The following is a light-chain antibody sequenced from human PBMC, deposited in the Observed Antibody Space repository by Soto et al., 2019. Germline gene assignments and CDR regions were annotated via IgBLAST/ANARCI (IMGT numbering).Light chain of an antibody. CDR3: QQLNSYPLT. J-gene: IGKJ4*01. V-gene: IGKV1-9*01. CDR2: AAS. CDR1: QGISSY. Sequence: IQLSHSPSSLSASVLYRVTITCLASQGISSYLAWYQQKPGKAPKLLIYAASTLQSGVPSRFSGSGSGADFTLTISSLQPEDFATYYCQQLNSYPLTFGGGTKVDI.